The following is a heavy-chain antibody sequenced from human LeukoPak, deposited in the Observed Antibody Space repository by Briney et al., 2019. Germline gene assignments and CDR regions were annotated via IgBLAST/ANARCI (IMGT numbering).Heavy chain of an antibody. D-gene: IGHD3-16*01. V-gene: IGHV4-31*03. CDR3: ARRGGGRWFDP. Sequence: SETLSLTCTVSGGSISSGDDFWSWIRQHPERGLEWIGYIYNTGNTYCNPSLKSRVTLSVDTSKNQFSLKLTSVTTADTAVYYCARRGGGRWFDPWGQGTLVTVSS. CDR1: GGSISSGDDF. CDR2: IYNTGNT. J-gene: IGHJ5*02.